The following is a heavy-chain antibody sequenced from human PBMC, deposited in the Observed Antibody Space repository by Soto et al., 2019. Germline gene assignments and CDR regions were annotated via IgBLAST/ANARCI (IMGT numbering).Heavy chain of an antibody. CDR2: ITATGDRT. V-gene: IGHV3-23*01. CDR3: ATMNGYFEY. Sequence: GGSLRLSCADSGFRFSSYSMSWVRQTPGKGLEWVAAITATGDRTYYADSVTGRFTISRDNSKKTHYLQMTSLRAEDTAMYYCATMNGYFEYWGQGTPVTVS. CDR1: GFRFSSYS. J-gene: IGHJ4*02. D-gene: IGHD3-22*01.